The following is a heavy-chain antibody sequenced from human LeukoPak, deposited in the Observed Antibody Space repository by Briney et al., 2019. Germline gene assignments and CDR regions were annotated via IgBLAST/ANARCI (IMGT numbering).Heavy chain of an antibody. CDR2: ITSGSSTI. Sequence: GGSLRLSCAASGFIFISYEMNWVRQAPGKGLEWVSYITSGSSTIYYADSVKGRFVVSRDNAKNSMFLQMNSLRAEDTAVYYCATDIVATSLDSAFDIWGQGTMVTVSS. CDR3: ATDIVATSLDSAFDI. J-gene: IGHJ3*02. V-gene: IGHV3-48*03. CDR1: GFIFISYE. D-gene: IGHD5-12*01.